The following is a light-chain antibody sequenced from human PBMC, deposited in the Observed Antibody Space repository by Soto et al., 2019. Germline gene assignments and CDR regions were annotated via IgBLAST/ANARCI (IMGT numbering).Light chain of an antibody. Sequence: DIVMTQSPLSLPVTPGEPASISCRSSQSLLHSNGHNFLDWYVQKPGQSPQLLIHLGSDRASGVPDRFSGSGSGTEFTLKISRVEAEDVGVYYCMQALQTVPYTFGQGTKLEIK. J-gene: IGKJ2*01. V-gene: IGKV2-28*01. CDR1: QSLLHSNGHNF. CDR3: MQALQTVPYT. CDR2: LGS.